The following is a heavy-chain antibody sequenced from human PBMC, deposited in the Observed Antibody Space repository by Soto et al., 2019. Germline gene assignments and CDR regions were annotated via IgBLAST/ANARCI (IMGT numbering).Heavy chain of an antibody. Sequence: EVQLLESGGGLVQPGGSLRLSCAASGFVFSNSAMAWVREPPGKWLEWVSTVSENSDYTTYADSVKGRFTIYRDNSKNTLYVQRNSLRAEDMAEYYCARRTAVRNFDYWGQGTLVTVSS. CDR1: GFVFSNSA. CDR2: VSENSDYT. J-gene: IGHJ4*02. D-gene: IGHD1-1*01. V-gene: IGHV3-23*01. CDR3: ARRTAVRNFDY.